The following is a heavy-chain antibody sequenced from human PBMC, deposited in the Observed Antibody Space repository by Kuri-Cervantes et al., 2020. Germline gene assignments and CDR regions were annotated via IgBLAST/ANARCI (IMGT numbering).Heavy chain of an antibody. D-gene: IGHD2-2*01. V-gene: IGHV1-69*13. Sequence: SVKVSCKASGGTFSSYAISWVRQAPGQRLEWMGGIIPIFGTANYAQKFQGRVTITADESTSTAYMELSSLRSEDTAVYYCASIARAETCSSTSCPFDYWGQGTLVTVSS. CDR2: IIPIFGTA. CDR1: GGTFSSYA. J-gene: IGHJ4*02. CDR3: ASIARAETCSSTSCPFDY.